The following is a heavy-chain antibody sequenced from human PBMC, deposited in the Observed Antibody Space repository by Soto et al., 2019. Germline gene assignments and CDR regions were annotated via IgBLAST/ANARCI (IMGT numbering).Heavy chain of an antibody. Sequence: QVQLVQSGAEVKKPGSSVKVSCKASGGTFSSYAISWVRQAPGQGLEWMGGIIPIFGTANYAQKFQGRVTITADKYTSTAYMALSRLRSEDTAVYYCASPTREWLPPARDYYYGMDVWGQGPTVTVSS. CDR2: IIPIFGTA. D-gene: IGHD3-3*01. CDR1: GGTFSSYA. CDR3: ASPTREWLPPARDYYYGMDV. V-gene: IGHV1-69*06. J-gene: IGHJ6*02.